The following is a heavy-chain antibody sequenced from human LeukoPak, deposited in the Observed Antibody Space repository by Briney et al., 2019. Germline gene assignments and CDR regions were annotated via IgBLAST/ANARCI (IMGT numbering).Heavy chain of an antibody. CDR3: ARLTRLSTSPDRYYLDY. CDR2: IYTSGGT. Sequence: SGTLSLTCTVSGDSISSYYWSWIRQPPGKGLEWVGYIYTSGGTNYIPSLKGRVTISIDTSKNKFSLKLSSVAAADSAVYYCARLTRLSTSPDRYYLDYWGQGTLVTVSS. V-gene: IGHV4-4*09. J-gene: IGHJ4*02. D-gene: IGHD6-6*01. CDR1: GDSISSYY.